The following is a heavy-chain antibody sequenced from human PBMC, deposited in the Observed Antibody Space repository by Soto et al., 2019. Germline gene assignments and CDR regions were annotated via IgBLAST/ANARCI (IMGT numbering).Heavy chain of an antibody. CDR1: GGTFSSYT. CDR3: ARVLSWNDEAWAFDI. V-gene: IGHV1-69*02. J-gene: IGHJ3*02. CDR2: IIPILGIA. Sequence: QVQLVQSGAEVKKPGSSVKVSCKASGGTFSSYTISWVRQAPGQGLEWMGRIIPILGIANYAQKCQGRVTITADKSTSTAYMELSSLRSEDTAVYYCARVLSWNDEAWAFDIWGQGTMVTVSS. D-gene: IGHD1-1*01.